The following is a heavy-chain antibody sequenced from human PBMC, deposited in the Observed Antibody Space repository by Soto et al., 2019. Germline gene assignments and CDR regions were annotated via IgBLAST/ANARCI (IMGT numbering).Heavy chain of an antibody. CDR2: INAGNGNT. V-gene: IGHV1-3*01. J-gene: IGHJ4*02. CDR1: RYTFTSYA. Sequence: QVQLVQSGAEVKKPGASVKVSCKASRYTFTSYAMHWVRQAPGQRLEWMGWINAGNGNTKYSQKCQGRGTITRDTSASTAYMQLSSLRSEDTAVDYCASDLGGWPDYWGQGTLVTVSS. CDR3: ASDLGGWPDY.